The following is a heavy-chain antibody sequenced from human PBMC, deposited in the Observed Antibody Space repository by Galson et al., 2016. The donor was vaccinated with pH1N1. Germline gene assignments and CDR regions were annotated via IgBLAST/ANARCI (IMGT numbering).Heavy chain of an antibody. V-gene: IGHV1-18*01. D-gene: IGHD2-15*01. CDR1: GYTFTTYG. CDR3: ASRRILECSGGSCYFDY. CDR2: ISTYTGNA. J-gene: IGHJ4*02. Sequence: SVKVSCKASGYTFTTYGIDWVRQAPGQGLERMGWISTYTGNAKYAQKFQGRLTLTTDPFTNIAYMDLGSLTSDDTATYFCASRRILECSGGSCYFDYWGQGTLVTVSS.